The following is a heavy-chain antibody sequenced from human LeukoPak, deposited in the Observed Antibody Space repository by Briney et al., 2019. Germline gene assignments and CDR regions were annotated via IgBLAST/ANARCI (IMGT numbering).Heavy chain of an antibody. J-gene: IGHJ4*02. CDR1: GYSFTSYW. D-gene: IGHD5-12*01. Sequence: GESLKISCKGSGYSFTSYWIGWVRQMPGKGLEWIGIIYPGDSDTRYSPSFQGQVTISADKSISTAYLQWSSLKASDTAMYYCASHETNSGYDNFDYWRQRTLVTVSS. CDR2: IYPGDSDT. V-gene: IGHV5-51*01. CDR3: ASHETNSGYDNFDY.